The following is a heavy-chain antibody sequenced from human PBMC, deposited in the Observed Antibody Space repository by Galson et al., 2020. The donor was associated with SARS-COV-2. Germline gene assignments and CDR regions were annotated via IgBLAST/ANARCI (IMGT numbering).Heavy chain of an antibody. CDR2: INHTGNT. J-gene: IGHJ6*02. CDR3: ARGRYFDWLSGRFYGLDV. CDR1: GGPFTGSY. Sequence: SETLSLTCAVYGGPFTGSYWTWIRQPPGKGLEWIGEINHTGNTNYNASLKSRVNMSVDTSKKQFSLNLNSVTAADTAVYYCARGRYFDWLSGRFYGLDVWGQGTTVAVAS. V-gene: IGHV4-34*01. D-gene: IGHD3-9*01.